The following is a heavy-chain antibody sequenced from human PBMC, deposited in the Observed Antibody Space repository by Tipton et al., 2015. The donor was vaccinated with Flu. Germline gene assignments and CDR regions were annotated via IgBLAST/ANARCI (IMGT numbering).Heavy chain of an antibody. CDR1: GGSISGSSYY. V-gene: IGHV4-39*07. Sequence: TLSLTCTVSGGSISGSSYYWGWIRQPPGKGLEWIGSIYYDGSTYYNASLESRVTISVDTSKNKFSLKLNSVTAADTAVYYCARVSPLLTYKGPAYFQHWGQGTLVTVSS. CDR2: IYYDGST. J-gene: IGHJ1*01. D-gene: IGHD2/OR15-2a*01. CDR3: ARVSPLLTYKGPAYFQH.